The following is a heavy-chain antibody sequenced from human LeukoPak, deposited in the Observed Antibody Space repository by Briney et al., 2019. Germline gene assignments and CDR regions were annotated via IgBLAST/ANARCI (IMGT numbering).Heavy chain of an antibody. J-gene: IGHJ4*02. D-gene: IGHD6-19*01. CDR3: ARGRWLVRRYFDY. V-gene: IGHV4-34*01. CDR2: INHSGST. Sequence: PSETLSLTCAAYGGSFSGYYWSWIRQPPGKGLEWIGEINHSGSTNYNPSLKSRVTISVDTSKNQFSLKLSSVTAADTAVYYCARGRWLVRRYFDYWGQGTLVTVSS. CDR1: GGSFSGYY.